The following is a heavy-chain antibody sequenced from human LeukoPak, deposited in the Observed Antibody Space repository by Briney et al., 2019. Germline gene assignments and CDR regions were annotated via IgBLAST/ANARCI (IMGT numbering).Heavy chain of an antibody. D-gene: IGHD4-23*01. CDR2: IYYSGST. CDR1: GGSISSSSYY. CDR3: ARGGGWYDS. Sequence: SETLSLTCTVSGGSISSSSYYWGWIRQPPGKGLEWIGSIYYSGSTYYNPSLKSRVTISVDSSKNQFSLKLSSVTAADTAVYYCARGGGWYDSWGQGTLVTVSS. V-gene: IGHV4-39*07. J-gene: IGHJ5*01.